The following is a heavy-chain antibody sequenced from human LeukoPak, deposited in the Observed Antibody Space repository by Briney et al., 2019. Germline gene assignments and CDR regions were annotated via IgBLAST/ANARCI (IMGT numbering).Heavy chain of an antibody. V-gene: IGHV4-39*07. D-gene: IGHD1-1*01. CDR3: ARDGSRAGYFDL. CDR2: IYYSGNT. J-gene: IGHJ2*01. Sequence: SETLSLTCTVSGGSITSSSYYWGWIRQPPGKGLEWIGSIYYSGNTYYNPSLKSRVTMSVDTSKNQFSLKLSSVTAADTAVYYCARDGSRAGYFDLWGRGTLVTVSS. CDR1: GGSITSSSYY.